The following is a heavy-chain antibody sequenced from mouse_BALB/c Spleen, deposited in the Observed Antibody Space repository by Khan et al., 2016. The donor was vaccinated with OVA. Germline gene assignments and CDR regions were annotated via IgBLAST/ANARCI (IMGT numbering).Heavy chain of an antibody. D-gene: IGHD2-1*01. V-gene: IGHV14-3*02. J-gene: IGHJ3*01. Sequence: VQLQESGAELVKPGATVKLSCSASGFNIKDTYIHWMKQRPEQGLEWIGRIDPPNDDAKYDPKFQAKATITADTSSNTAYLQLSSLTSEDTAVYSCATHYGNTFAFWGQGTMVSVSS. CDR2: IDPPNDDA. CDR3: ATHYGNTFAF. CDR1: GFNIKDTY.